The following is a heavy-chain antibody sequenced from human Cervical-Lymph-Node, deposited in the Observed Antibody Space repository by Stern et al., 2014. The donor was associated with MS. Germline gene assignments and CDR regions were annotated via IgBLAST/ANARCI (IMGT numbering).Heavy chain of an antibody. V-gene: IGHV4-30-4*01. CDR3: ARSGDFGDTGHWFDP. Sequence: QVQLQESGPGLVTPSQTLSLTCSVAGGSIRNGDSFWTWIRQSPGKGLEWIGSIFYSGTSYYSPSLKSRVFLSVVPSKNQFSLSLNSLTAADTAVYYCARSGDFGDTGHWFDPWGQGTLVTVSS. J-gene: IGHJ5*02. CDR1: GGSIRNGDSF. D-gene: IGHD3-10*01. CDR2: IFYSGTS.